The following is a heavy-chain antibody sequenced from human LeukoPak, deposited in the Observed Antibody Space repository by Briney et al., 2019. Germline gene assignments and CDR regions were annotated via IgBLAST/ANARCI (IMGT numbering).Heavy chain of an antibody. J-gene: IGHJ4*02. V-gene: IGHV1-2*02. CDR3: ARDTSITGTTGGY. CDR2: INPNSGGT. Sequence: ASVKVSCKASAYTFTGYCMHCVRQSPGQGREWMGWINPNSGGTNYAQKFPGRVTMTRDTSISTAYMELSRLRSDDTAVYYCARDTSITGTTGGYWGQGTLVTVSS. D-gene: IGHD1-20*01. CDR1: AYTFTGYC.